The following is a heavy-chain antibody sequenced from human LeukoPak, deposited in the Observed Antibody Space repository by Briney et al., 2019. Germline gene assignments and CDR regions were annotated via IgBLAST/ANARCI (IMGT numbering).Heavy chain of an antibody. D-gene: IGHD2-21*02. Sequence: KPSQTLSLTCAVSGGSISSGGYSWSWIRQPPGKGLEWIGYIYHSGSTYYNPSLKSRVTISVDRSKNQFSLKLSSVTAADTAVYYCARVINLAYCGGDCWVAFDIWGQGTMVTVSS. J-gene: IGHJ3*02. CDR3: ARVINLAYCGGDCWVAFDI. CDR1: GGSISSGGYS. CDR2: IYHSGST. V-gene: IGHV4-30-2*01.